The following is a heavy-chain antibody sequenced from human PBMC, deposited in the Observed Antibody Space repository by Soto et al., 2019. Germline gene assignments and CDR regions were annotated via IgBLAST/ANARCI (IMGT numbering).Heavy chain of an antibody. CDR3: AKHLWYGESVFDP. D-gene: IGHD3-10*01. J-gene: IGHJ5*02. CDR1: GFSFSNYG. Sequence: EAQLLQSGGGLVQPGGSLRLSCAASGFSFSNYGMSWVRQAPGKGLEWVATIRGSAETVNHADSVKGRFTVSRDNSKNTLFLQMDSLRVEDTAVYYCAKHLWYGESVFDPWGQGTLVIVSS. CDR2: IRGSAETV. V-gene: IGHV3-23*01.